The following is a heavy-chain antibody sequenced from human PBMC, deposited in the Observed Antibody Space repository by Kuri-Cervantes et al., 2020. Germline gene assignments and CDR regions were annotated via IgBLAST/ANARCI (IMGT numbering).Heavy chain of an antibody. Sequence: GGSLRLSCAASGFTFSSHWMHWVRQAPGKGLVWVSHINNDGSTTTYADSVRGRFTISRDNAKNTLYLQMNSLRAEDTAVYYCAREGYYDSSDYYYANYFDYWGQGTLVTVSS. J-gene: IGHJ4*02. CDR1: GFTFSSHW. CDR2: INNDGSTT. D-gene: IGHD3-22*01. V-gene: IGHV3-74*01. CDR3: AREGYYDSSDYYYANYFDY.